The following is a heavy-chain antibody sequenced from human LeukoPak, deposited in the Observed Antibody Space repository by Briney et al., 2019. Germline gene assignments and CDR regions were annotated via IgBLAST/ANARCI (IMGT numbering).Heavy chain of an antibody. CDR1: GYTFTSYG. Sequence: GASVKVSCKASGYTFTSYGISWVRQAPGQGLEWMGWISAYNGNTNYAQKLQGRVTMTTDTSTSTAYMELSSLRSEDTAVYYCAAGGLRGYYGMDVWGQGSTVTVSS. V-gene: IGHV1-18*01. CDR3: AAGGLRGYYGMDV. J-gene: IGHJ6*02. CDR2: ISAYNGNT. D-gene: IGHD3-10*01.